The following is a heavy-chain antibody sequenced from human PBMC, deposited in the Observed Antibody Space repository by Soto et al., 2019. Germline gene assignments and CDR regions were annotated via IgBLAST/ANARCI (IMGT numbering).Heavy chain of an antibody. CDR1: GFIFSGSG. V-gene: IGHV3-30*03. CDR2: VSNDGIRK. CDR3: ARWVGGSMYDNSGKYDS. D-gene: IGHD3-22*01. J-gene: IGHJ5*01. Sequence: VQLVEFGGGVVQPGRSLRLTCAASGFIFSGSGMHWVRQAPGKGLEWVALVSNDGIRKYYGDSVKGRFTNSRDNAENTLYLQMNSLRAEDTAVYYCARWVGGSMYDNSGKYDSWGQGTRVTVSS.